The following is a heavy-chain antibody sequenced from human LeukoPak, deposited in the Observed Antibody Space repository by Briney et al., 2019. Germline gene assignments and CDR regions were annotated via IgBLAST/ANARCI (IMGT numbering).Heavy chain of an antibody. CDR3: ARDYGGNSSAEYFQH. V-gene: IGHV1-69*13. CDR2: IIPIFGTA. CDR1: GGTFSSYA. Sequence: SVKVSCKASGGTFSSYAISWVRQAPGQGLEWMGGIIPIFGTANYAQKFQGRVTITADESTSTAYMELSSLRAEDTAVYYCARDYGGNSSAEYFQHWGQGTLVTVSS. D-gene: IGHD4-23*01. J-gene: IGHJ1*01.